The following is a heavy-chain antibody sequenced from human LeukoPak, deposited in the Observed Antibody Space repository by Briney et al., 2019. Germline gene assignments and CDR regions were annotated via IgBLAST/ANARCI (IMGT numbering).Heavy chain of an antibody. V-gene: IGHV3-23*01. CDR3: ARGTARRYFDY. J-gene: IGHJ4*02. D-gene: IGHD6-6*01. CDR1: GFTFSSYA. Sequence: GGSLRLSCAASGFTFSSYAMSWVRQAPGKGLEWVSAISGSGGSTYYADSVKGRFTISRDNSKDTLYLQMNSLRAEDTAVYYCARGTARRYFDYWGQGTLVTVSS. CDR2: ISGSGGST.